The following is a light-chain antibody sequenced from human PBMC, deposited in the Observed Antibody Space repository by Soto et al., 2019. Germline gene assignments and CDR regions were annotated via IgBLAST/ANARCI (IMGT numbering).Light chain of an antibody. CDR1: QRISSG. CDR2: DAS. CDR3: QQYTSYGIYT. V-gene: IGKV1-5*01. J-gene: IGKJ2*01. Sequence: DIQMNQSPSTLSASVGDRVTITCRASQRISSGLAWYQQKPGKAPQLLIYDASSWESWVPSRFSGRGSGTEFTHTISSLQPDDLATYCCQQYTSYGIYTFGQGSKLGI.